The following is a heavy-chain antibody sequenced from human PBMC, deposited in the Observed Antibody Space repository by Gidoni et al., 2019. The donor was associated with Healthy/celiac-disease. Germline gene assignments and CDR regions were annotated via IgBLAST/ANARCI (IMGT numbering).Heavy chain of an antibody. CDR3: ARPDSSSWYRTIYGMDV. J-gene: IGHJ6*02. V-gene: IGHV3-48*01. CDR1: GFTFSRYC. Sequence: EVQLVESGGGLVQPGGSLRLSCAASGFTFSRYCMNWVRQAPGKGLEWVSYISSSSSTIYYADSVKGRFTISRDNAKNSLYLQMNSLRAEDTAVYYCARPDSSSWYRTIYGMDVWGQGTTVTVSS. D-gene: IGHD6-13*01. CDR2: ISSSSSTI.